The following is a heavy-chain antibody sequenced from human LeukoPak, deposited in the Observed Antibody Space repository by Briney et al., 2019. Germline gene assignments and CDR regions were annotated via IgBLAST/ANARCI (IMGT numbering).Heavy chain of an antibody. CDR1: GVSINSGGDY. J-gene: IGHJ3*02. CDR2: IYYSGST. CDR3: ARDGNYGSGSYGAFDI. D-gene: IGHD3-10*01. Sequence: PSETLSLTCTVSGVSINSGGDYWSWIRQHPGKGLEWIGYIYYSGSTSYNPSLKSRLTISVDTSKNQFSLKLSSVTAADTAVYYCARDGNYGSGSYGAFDIWGQGTMVTVSS. V-gene: IGHV4-31*03.